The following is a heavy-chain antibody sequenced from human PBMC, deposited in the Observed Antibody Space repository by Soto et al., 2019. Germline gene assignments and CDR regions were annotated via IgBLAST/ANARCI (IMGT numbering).Heavy chain of an antibody. V-gene: IGHV3-33*01. Sequence: GGSLRLSCAASGFTFSSYGMHWVRQAPGKGLEWVAVIWYDGSNKYYADSVKGRYTISRDDSKNTVYLQMNSLGAEDTAVYYCTRDPTGDNYYMDVWGKGTTVTVSS. D-gene: IGHD7-27*01. J-gene: IGHJ6*03. CDR1: GFTFSSYG. CDR2: IWYDGSNK. CDR3: TRDPTGDNYYMDV.